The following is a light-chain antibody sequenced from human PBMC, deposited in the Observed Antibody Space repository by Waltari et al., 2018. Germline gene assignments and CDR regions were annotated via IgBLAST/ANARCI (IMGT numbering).Light chain of an antibody. Sequence: DIVMTQSPDSLAVSLGERATINCKSSPSVLYSSNNKNYLAWYQQKPGQPPKLLISWASTLESGVPDRFSGSGSGTDFTLTISSLQAEDVAVYYCQQYCNTPPTFGPGTKVDIK. CDR2: WAS. J-gene: IGKJ3*01. CDR3: QQYCNTPPT. CDR1: PSVLYSSNNKNY. V-gene: IGKV4-1*01.